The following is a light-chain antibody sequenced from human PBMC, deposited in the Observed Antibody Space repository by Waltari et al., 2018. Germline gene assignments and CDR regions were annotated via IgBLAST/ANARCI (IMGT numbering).Light chain of an antibody. CDR3: YSAADNNQWV. CDR1: ALAKKY. J-gene: IGLJ3*02. V-gene: IGLV3-27*01. Sequence: SYELTQPPSVSVSPGQTARITCSGDALAKKYGRWFQQKPGQALVLVIYKDNERPSGIPERFSGSSSGSTVTLTISGAQVEDEADYYCYSAADNNQWVFGGGTKLTVL. CDR2: KDN.